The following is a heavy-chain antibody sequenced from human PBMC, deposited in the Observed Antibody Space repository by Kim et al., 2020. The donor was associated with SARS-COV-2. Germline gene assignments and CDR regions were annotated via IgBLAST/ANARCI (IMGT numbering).Heavy chain of an antibody. J-gene: IGHJ6*02. Sequence: ASVKVSCKASGYTFTSYYMHWVRQAPGQGLEWMGIINPSGGSTSYAQKFQGRVTMTRDTSTSTVYMELSSLRSEDTAVYYCARDWHIVVVIAIPSKTGYYGMDVWGQGTTVTVSS. CDR2: INPSGGST. D-gene: IGHD2-21*01. CDR3: ARDWHIVVVIAIPSKTGYYGMDV. CDR1: GYTFTSYY. V-gene: IGHV1-46*01.